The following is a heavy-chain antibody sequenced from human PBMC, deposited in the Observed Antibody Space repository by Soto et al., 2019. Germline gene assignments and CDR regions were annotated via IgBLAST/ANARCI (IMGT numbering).Heavy chain of an antibody. D-gene: IGHD3-10*01. Sequence: EVQLVESGGGLVQPGGSLRLSCAASAFTFSRYSMTWVRQAPGKGLEWVANIKQDGSEKYYVDSVKGRFTISRDNAKNSLYLQMNNLRAEDTAVYYCARDPDGSGPNFGSWGQGTLVTVSS. CDR2: IKQDGSEK. CDR3: ARDPDGSGPNFGS. J-gene: IGHJ4*02. CDR1: AFTFSRYS. V-gene: IGHV3-7*04.